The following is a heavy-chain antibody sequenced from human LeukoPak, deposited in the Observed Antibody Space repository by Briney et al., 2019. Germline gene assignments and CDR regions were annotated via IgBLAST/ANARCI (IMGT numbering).Heavy chain of an antibody. J-gene: IGHJ4*02. Sequence: PGGSLRLSCAASGFIFSSYSMSWVRQAPGKGLEWVANIKQDGSEKYYVDSVKGRFTISRDNAKNSLYLQMNSLRAEDTAVYYCAREYYYGSGSYYNGYWGQGTLVTVSS. CDR1: GFIFSSYS. CDR3: AREYYYGSGSYYNGY. CDR2: IKQDGSEK. D-gene: IGHD3-10*01. V-gene: IGHV3-7*04.